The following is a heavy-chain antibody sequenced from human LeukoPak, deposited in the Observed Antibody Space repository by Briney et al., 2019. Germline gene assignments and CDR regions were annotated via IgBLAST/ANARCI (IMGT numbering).Heavy chain of an antibody. Sequence: GGSLRLSCAASGLTFSSYAMSWVRQAPGKGLEWVSAISGSGGSTYYAGSVKGRFTISRDNSKNTLYLQMNSLRAEDTAVYYCAKETRYSSTIGYWGQGTLVTVSS. V-gene: IGHV3-23*01. J-gene: IGHJ4*02. D-gene: IGHD6-13*01. CDR1: GLTFSSYA. CDR3: AKETRYSSTIGY. CDR2: ISGSGGST.